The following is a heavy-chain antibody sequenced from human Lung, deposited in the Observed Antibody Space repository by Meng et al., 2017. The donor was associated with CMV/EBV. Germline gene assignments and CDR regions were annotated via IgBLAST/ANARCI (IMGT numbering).Heavy chain of an antibody. J-gene: IGHJ1*01. D-gene: IGHD3-10*01. CDR1: GDSITNHNR. Sequence: QVQLRWSCPALVHPSVSLFLDCAVSGDSITNHNRWAWVRQPPGKGLEWIGEIPHRGSSAYNPSIKSRVSMSIDKSKNQFSLKLTSVTAADTAVYHCLRRSGGSVWGQGTLVTVSS. CDR3: LRRSGGSV. V-gene: IGHV4-4*02. CDR2: IPHRGSS.